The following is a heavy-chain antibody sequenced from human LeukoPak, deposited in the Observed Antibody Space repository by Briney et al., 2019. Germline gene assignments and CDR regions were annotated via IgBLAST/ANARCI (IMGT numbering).Heavy chain of an antibody. CDR1: GGTFSRFA. V-gene: IGHV1-69*13. CDR3: ARSYCSSTSCYTGNAFDI. CDR2: FVPIFGLA. Sequence: ASVKVSCKASGGTFSRFAMSWVRQAPGQGLEWMGGFVPIFGLANYAQKLQGRVAITADESTSTAYMELSSLRSEDTAVYYCARSYCSSTSCYTGNAFDIWGQGTMVTVSS. D-gene: IGHD2-2*02. J-gene: IGHJ3*02.